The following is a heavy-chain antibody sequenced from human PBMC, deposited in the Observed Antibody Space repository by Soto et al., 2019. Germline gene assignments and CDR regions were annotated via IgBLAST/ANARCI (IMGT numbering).Heavy chain of an antibody. CDR1: GFTFSSYA. Sequence: PGGSLRLSCSASGFTFSSYAIHWIRQAPGKGLEYVSAISSNGGSTYYADSVNGSFTISRDNSKNTVYLQMSSLRTEGTAVYYCVARYCSSTTCYQVDYWGQGTLVTVSS. D-gene: IGHD2-2*01. V-gene: IGHV3-64D*06. CDR2: ISSNGGST. J-gene: IGHJ4*02. CDR3: VARYCSSTTCYQVDY.